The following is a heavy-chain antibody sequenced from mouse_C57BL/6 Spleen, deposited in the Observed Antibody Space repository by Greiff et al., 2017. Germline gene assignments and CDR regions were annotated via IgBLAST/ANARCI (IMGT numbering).Heavy chain of an antibody. CDR1: GYTFTGYW. D-gene: IGHD2-4*01. Sequence: QVQLQQSGAELMKPGASVKLSCKATGYTFTGYWIEWVKQRPGHGLEWIGEILPGSGSTNYNEKFKGKATFTADTSSNTAYMQLSSLTTEDSAIYYCARSAYYDYDVLYAMDYWGQGTSVTVSS. J-gene: IGHJ4*01. CDR2: ILPGSGST. V-gene: IGHV1-9*01. CDR3: ARSAYYDYDVLYAMDY.